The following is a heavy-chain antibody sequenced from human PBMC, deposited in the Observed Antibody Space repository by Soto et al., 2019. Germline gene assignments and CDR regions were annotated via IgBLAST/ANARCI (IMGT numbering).Heavy chain of an antibody. CDR2: IIAYNCNT. Sequence: QVQLVQSGAEVKKHGASVKVSCKASGYTFTSYGIIWVRQAPGQGLEWMGWIIAYNCNTNYAQKLQCRVTRTTGTSTSTAYMELRSLRSDDTVVFYCARDARPAYYDIFTRDPEFDYCGQGPLVPVSS. CDR1: GYTFTSYG. V-gene: IGHV1-18*01. J-gene: IGHJ4*02. D-gene: IGHD3-9*01. CDR3: ARDARPAYYDIFTRDPEFDY.